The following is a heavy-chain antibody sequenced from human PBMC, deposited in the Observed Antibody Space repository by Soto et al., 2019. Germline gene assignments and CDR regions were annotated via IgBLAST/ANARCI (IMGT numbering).Heavy chain of an antibody. Sequence: EVQLLESGGGLVQPGGSLRLSCAASGFTFSSYAMSWVRQAPGKGLEWVSAISGSGGSTYYADSVKGRFTISRDNSKNTLYLKRISLRAEDAAVYYCAKANGYSSSWFEFDYWGQGALVTVSS. CDR1: GFTFSSYA. D-gene: IGHD6-13*01. V-gene: IGHV3-23*01. J-gene: IGHJ4*02. CDR2: ISGSGGST. CDR3: AKANGYSSSWFEFDY.